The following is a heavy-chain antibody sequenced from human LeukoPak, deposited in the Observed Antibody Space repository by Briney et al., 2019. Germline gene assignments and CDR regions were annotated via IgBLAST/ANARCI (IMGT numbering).Heavy chain of an antibody. D-gene: IGHD1-14*01. V-gene: IGHV4-34*01. CDR2: INHSGST. J-gene: IGHJ5*02. Sequence: SETLSLTCAVYGGSFSGYYWSWIRQPPGKGLEWIGEINHSGSTNYNPSLKSRITISLDTSKSQFSLRLSSVTAADTAVYYCARESTANWFDPWGQGTLVTVSS. CDR3: ARESTANWFDP. CDR1: GGSFSGYY.